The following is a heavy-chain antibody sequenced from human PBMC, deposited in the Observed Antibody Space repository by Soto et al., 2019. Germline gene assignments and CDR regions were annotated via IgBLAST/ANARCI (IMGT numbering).Heavy chain of an antibody. J-gene: IGHJ4*02. Sequence: DVQLVQSGAEVKKPGESLRISCKGSGYDFSAYWIHWVRQMPGKGLEWMGTIYPGDSDVRYRPSFQGQVTISVDKSISNAYLQWSSLKAADTAIYYCAKTDYGSGTFDSWGQGTLVTVSS. V-gene: IGHV5-51*03. CDR3: AKTDYGSGTFDS. CDR1: GYDFSAYW. D-gene: IGHD3-10*01. CDR2: IYPGDSDV.